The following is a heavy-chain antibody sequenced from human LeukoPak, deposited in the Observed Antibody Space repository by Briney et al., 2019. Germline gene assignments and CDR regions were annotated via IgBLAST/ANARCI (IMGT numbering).Heavy chain of an antibody. V-gene: IGHV3-7*01. CDR2: IKQDGSEK. Sequence: HSGGSLRLSCAASGFTFSSYWMSWVRQAPGKGLEWVANIKQDGSEKYYVDSVKGRFTISRDNAKNSLYLQMNSLRAEDTAVYYCAREFREKTIYGYDYWGQGTLVTVSS. J-gene: IGHJ4*02. CDR1: GFTFSSYW. CDR3: AREFREKTIYGYDY. D-gene: IGHD5-18*01.